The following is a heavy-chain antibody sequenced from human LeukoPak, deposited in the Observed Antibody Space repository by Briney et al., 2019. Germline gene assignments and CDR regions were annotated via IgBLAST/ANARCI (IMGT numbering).Heavy chain of an antibody. Sequence: GRSLRLSCAASGFTFSSYGMHWVRQAPGKGLEWVANIKQDGGEKYYVDSVKGRFTISRDNAKNSLYLQTNSLRAEDTAVYYCARVRALSERYFDYWGQGTLVTVSS. CDR3: ARVRALSERYFDY. J-gene: IGHJ4*02. CDR1: GFTFSSYG. CDR2: IKQDGGEK. D-gene: IGHD1-26*01. V-gene: IGHV3-7*01.